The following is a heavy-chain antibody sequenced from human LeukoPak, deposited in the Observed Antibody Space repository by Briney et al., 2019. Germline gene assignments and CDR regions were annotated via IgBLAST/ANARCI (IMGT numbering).Heavy chain of an antibody. V-gene: IGHV3-30*18. D-gene: IGHD3-10*01. CDR3: AKDQSYASGSYYNIDY. J-gene: IGHJ4*02. Sequence: GGSLRLSCAAFGFTFSSCGMHWVRQAPGKGLEWVAVISYDGSNKYCADSVKGRFTISRDNSKNTLYLQVNSLRPEDTAVYYCAKDQSYASGSYYNIDYWGQGTLVTVSS. CDR1: GFTFSSCG. CDR2: ISYDGSNK.